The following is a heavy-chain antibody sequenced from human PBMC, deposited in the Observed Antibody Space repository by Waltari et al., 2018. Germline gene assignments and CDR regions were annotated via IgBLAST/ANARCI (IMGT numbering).Heavy chain of an antibody. Sequence: EVHLVESGGDLVQPGGSLRLSCAASGFTFSSIWMTWVRQAPGRGPEWVAIIKPDGSEQYYVDSVKGRFTISRDNAKNSLYLQLNSLRAEDTAVYYCVRDFWSRSYNHHGLDVWGRGTTVTVSS. J-gene: IGHJ6*02. V-gene: IGHV3-7*01. CDR1: GFTFSSIW. CDR3: VRDFWSRSYNHHGLDV. D-gene: IGHD3-3*01. CDR2: IKPDGSEQ.